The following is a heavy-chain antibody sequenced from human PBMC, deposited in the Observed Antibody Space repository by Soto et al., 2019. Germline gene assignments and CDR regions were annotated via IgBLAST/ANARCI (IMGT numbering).Heavy chain of an antibody. Sequence: GASVKVSCKASGYTFTSYGISWVRQAPGQGLEWMGWISAYNGNTNYAQKLQGRVTMTTDTSTSTAYMELRSLRSDDTAVYYCARKYSSGWYVPGGYYYYYMDVWGKGTTVTVSS. CDR1: GYTFTSYG. CDR2: ISAYNGNT. CDR3: ARKYSSGWYVPGGYYYYYMDV. V-gene: IGHV1-18*01. J-gene: IGHJ6*03. D-gene: IGHD6-19*01.